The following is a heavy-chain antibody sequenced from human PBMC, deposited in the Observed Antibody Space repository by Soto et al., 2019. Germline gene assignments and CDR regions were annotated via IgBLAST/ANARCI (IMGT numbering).Heavy chain of an antibody. CDR2: ISGSGGST. Sequence: EVQLLESGGGLVQPGGSLRLSCAASGFTFSSYAMSWVRQAPGKGLEWVSAISGSGGSTYYADSVKGRFTISRDNSADTQDLQRNSLRAEDTAVYDCAKDLRWLALGQGFDPWGQGTLVTVSS. CDR3: AKDLRWLALGQGFDP. V-gene: IGHV3-23*01. CDR1: GFTFSSYA. J-gene: IGHJ5*02. D-gene: IGHD6-19*01.